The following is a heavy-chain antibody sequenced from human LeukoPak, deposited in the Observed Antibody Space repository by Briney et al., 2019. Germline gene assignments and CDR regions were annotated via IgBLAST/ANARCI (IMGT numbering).Heavy chain of an antibody. J-gene: IGHJ5*02. CDR3: ARAGKKRNWFDP. CDR1: GYTFTSYY. V-gene: IGHV1-46*01. CDR2: INPSGGST. Sequence: ASVKVSCKASGYTFTSYYMHWVRQAPGQGLEWMGIINPSGGSTSYAQKFQGRVTMTRNTSVSTAYMELSSLRSEDTAVYYCARAGKKRNWFDPWGQGTLVTVSS.